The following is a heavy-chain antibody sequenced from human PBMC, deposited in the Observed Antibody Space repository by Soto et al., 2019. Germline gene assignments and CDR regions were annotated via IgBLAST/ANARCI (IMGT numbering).Heavy chain of an antibody. V-gene: IGHV3-48*01. Sequence: GGSLRLSCAASGFTFSSYSMNWVRQAPGKGLEWVSYISSSSSTIYYADSVKGRFTISRDNAKNSLYLQMNSLRAEDTAVYYCASGWDYGDYFPFDYWGQGTLVTVSS. CDR1: GFTFSSYS. CDR2: ISSSSSTI. J-gene: IGHJ4*02. D-gene: IGHD4-17*01. CDR3: ASGWDYGDYFPFDY.